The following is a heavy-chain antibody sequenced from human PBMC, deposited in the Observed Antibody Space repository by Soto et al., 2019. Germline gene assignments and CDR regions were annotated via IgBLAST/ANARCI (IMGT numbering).Heavy chain of an antibody. J-gene: IGHJ1*01. CDR2: TSYDGTNK. CDR1: GFTFRSYV. D-gene: IGHD2-21*01. CDR3: ARWWTTWGLDV. V-gene: IGHV3-33*05. Sequence: QVQLVESGGGVVQPGSSLRVSCVGSGFTFRSYVIHWVRQAPGKGLEWVALTSYDGTNKYYDDSVRGRFTISRDNSRNTVDLQMDSLRLEDTALYYCARWWTTWGLDVWGQGTLVSVSS.